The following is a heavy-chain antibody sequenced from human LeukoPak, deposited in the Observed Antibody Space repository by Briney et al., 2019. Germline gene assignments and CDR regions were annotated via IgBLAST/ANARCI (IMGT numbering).Heavy chain of an antibody. CDR1: GGSISSGDYY. V-gene: IGHV4-30-4*01. CDR3: ARRYYDSSGYYHYLSERYFDL. J-gene: IGHJ2*01. D-gene: IGHD3-22*01. Sequence: PSETLSLTCTVSGGSISSGDYYWSWIRQPPGKGLEWIGYIYYSGSTYYNPSLKSRVTISVDTSKNQFSLKLSSVTAADTAVYYCARRYYDSSGYYHYLSERYFDLWGRGTLVTVSS. CDR2: IYYSGST.